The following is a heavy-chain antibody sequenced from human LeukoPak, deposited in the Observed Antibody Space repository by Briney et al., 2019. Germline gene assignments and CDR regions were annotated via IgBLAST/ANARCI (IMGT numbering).Heavy chain of an antibody. CDR2: ISYDGSNK. D-gene: IGHD4-23*01. J-gene: IGHJ4*02. CDR3: AKDIFPNYGGNSHFDY. Sequence: SGGSLRLSCAASGFTFSSYGMHWVRQAPGKGLEWVAVISYDGSNKYYADSVKGRFTISRDNSKNTLYLQMNSLRAEDTAVYYCAKDIFPNYGGNSHFDYWGQGTLVTVSS. V-gene: IGHV3-30*18. CDR1: GFTFSSYG.